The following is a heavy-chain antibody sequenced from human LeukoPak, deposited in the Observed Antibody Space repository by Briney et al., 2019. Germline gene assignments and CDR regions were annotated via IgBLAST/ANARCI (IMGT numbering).Heavy chain of an antibody. Sequence: SETLSLTCAVYGGSFSGYYWSWIRQPPGKGLEWIGEINHSGSTNYNPSLKSRVTISVDTSKNQFSLKLSSVTAADTAVYYCARSLVARAYNYWGHGTLVTVSS. D-gene: IGHD5-12*01. CDR3: ARSLVARAYNY. CDR2: INHSGST. V-gene: IGHV4-34*01. CDR1: GGSFSGYY. J-gene: IGHJ4*01.